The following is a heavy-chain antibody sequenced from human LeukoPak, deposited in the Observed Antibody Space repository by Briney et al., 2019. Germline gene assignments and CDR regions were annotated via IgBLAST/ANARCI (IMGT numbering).Heavy chain of an antibody. J-gene: IGHJ4*02. Sequence: SETLSLTCTVSGGSISTYYWGWIRQPPGKGLEWIGYIFYSGTTNYDPSLKSRVTISVDTSKNQFSLKLSSVTAADTAVYYCARRRSTVTPLDYWGQGTLVTVSS. CDR1: GGSISTYY. CDR3: ARRRSTVTPLDY. D-gene: IGHD4-17*01. CDR2: IFYSGTT. V-gene: IGHV4-59*01.